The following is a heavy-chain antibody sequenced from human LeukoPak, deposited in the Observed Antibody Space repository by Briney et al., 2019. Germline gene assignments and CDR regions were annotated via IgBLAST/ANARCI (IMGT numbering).Heavy chain of an antibody. V-gene: IGHV3-7*01. CDR3: ARVVDIVATIWFDY. Sequence: GGSLRLSCAASGLTFSSHWMHWVRQAPGKGLEWVANIKQDGSEKYYVDSVKGRFTISRDNAKNSPYLQMNSLRAEDTAVYYCARVVDIVATIWFDYWGQGTLVTVSS. J-gene: IGHJ4*02. CDR1: GLTFSSHW. CDR2: IKQDGSEK. D-gene: IGHD5-12*01.